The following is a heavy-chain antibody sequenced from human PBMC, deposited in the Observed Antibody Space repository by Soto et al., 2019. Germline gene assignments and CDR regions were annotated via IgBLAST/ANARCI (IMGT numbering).Heavy chain of an antibody. J-gene: IGHJ4*02. D-gene: IGHD5-18*01. V-gene: IGHV1-69*01. CDR1: GGTFSSYA. CDR2: IIPIFGTA. CDR3: ARAAHSPYSYGPLDY. Sequence: QVQLVQSWAEVKKPGSSVTVSCKASGGTFSSYAISWVRQATGQGLELMGGIIPIFGTANYPQKFQARVTITADASTSTANRELRSLRSEDTAVYYCARAAHSPYSYGPLDYWGQGTLVTVSS.